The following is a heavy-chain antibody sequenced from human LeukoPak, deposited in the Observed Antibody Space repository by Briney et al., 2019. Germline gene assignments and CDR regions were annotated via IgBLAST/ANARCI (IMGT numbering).Heavy chain of an antibody. V-gene: IGHV3-30*18. J-gene: IGHJ4*02. CDR2: ISYDGSNK. CDR3: AKFSGPDGHY. CDR1: GFTFSSYG. Sequence: GGSLRLSCAASGFTFSSYGMSWVRQAPGKGLEWVAVISYDGSNKYYADSVKGRFTISRDNSKNTLYLQMNSLRAEDTAVYYCAKFSGPDGHYWGQGTLVTVSS. D-gene: IGHD3-10*01.